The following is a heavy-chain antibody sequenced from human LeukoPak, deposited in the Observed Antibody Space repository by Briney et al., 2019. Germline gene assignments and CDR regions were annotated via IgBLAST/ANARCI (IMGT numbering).Heavy chain of an antibody. V-gene: IGHV3-11*04. CDR1: GFTFSDYY. Sequence: PGGSLRLSCAASGFTFSDYYMSWIRQAPGKGLEWVSYISSSGSTIYYADSVKGRFTISRDNAKNTLYLQMNSLRAEDTAVYYCAKDMGEGGYSYGQKTPDSSGYYYVSLYYGMDVWGQGTTVTVSS. CDR3: AKDMGEGGYSYGQKTPDSSGYYYVSLYYGMDV. D-gene: IGHD3-22*01. CDR2: ISSSGSTI. J-gene: IGHJ6*02.